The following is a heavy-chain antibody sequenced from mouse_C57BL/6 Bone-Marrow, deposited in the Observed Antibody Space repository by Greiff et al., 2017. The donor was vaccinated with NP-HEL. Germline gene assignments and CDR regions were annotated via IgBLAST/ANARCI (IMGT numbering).Heavy chain of an antibody. J-gene: IGHJ4*01. CDR2: IDPEDGET. Sequence: EVQLQESGAELVKPGASVKLSCTASGFNIKDYYMHWVKQRTEQGLEWIGRIDPEDGETKYAPKFQGKATITADTSSNTAYLQLSSLTSEDTAVYYCAREGASTMITTEGVYYAMDYWGQGTSVTVSS. CDR1: GFNIKDYY. D-gene: IGHD2-4*01. V-gene: IGHV14-2*01. CDR3: AREGASTMITTEGVYYAMDY.